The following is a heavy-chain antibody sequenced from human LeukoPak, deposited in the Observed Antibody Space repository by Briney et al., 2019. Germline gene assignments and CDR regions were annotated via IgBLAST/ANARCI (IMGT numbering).Heavy chain of an antibody. V-gene: IGHV3-21*01. J-gene: IGHJ4*02. CDR2: ISSSRSYI. CDR3: ARFIAAPYYFDY. CDR1: GFTFSSYA. D-gene: IGHD6-13*01. Sequence: PGGSLRLSCAASGFTFSSYAMSWVRQAPGKGLEWVSFISSSRSYIYYADSVKGRFTISRDNAKNSLYLKMNSLRAEDTAVYYCARFIAAPYYFDYWGRGTLVTVSS.